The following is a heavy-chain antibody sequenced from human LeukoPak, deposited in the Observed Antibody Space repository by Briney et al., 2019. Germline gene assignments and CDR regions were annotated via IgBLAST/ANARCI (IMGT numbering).Heavy chain of an antibody. Sequence: SETLSLTCAVYGGSFSGYYWSWIRQPQGKGLEWIGEINHSGSTNYNPSLKSRVTISVDTSKNQFSLKLSSVTAADTAVYYCARGFGGNSQHWGQGTLVTVSS. J-gene: IGHJ1*01. CDR3: ARGFGGNSQH. D-gene: IGHD4-23*01. V-gene: IGHV4-34*01. CDR2: INHSGST. CDR1: GGSFSGYY.